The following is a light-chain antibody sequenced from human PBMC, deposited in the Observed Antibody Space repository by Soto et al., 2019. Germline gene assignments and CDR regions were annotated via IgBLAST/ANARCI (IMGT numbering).Light chain of an antibody. V-gene: IGKV1-39*01. CDR1: QSITTY. CDR2: AAS. J-gene: IGKJ5*01. CDR3: QQXYSTPSIT. Sequence: DLQMTQSPSSLSASVGDSVTITCRASQSITTYLNWYRQKPGKAPKLLIYAASSLQSGVPSRFSGSGSGTDFTPTISSLQPEDFATYYCQQXYSTPSITCGQGTRLEIK.